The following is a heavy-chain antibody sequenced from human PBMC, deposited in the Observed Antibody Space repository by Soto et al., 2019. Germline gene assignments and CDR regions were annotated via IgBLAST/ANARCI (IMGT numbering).Heavy chain of an antibody. Sequence: ASVKVSCKASGYSFTGYFIHWVRQAPGQGLEWMGWINPHSGGTNYAQKFQGRVTMTRDTSISTAYMELSRLRSDDTAVYYCARSGLEGSSWNIFYYYYGMDVWGQGTTVTVSS. D-gene: IGHD6-13*01. V-gene: IGHV1-2*02. CDR1: GYSFTGYF. J-gene: IGHJ6*02. CDR2: INPHSGGT. CDR3: ARSGLEGSSWNIFYYYYGMDV.